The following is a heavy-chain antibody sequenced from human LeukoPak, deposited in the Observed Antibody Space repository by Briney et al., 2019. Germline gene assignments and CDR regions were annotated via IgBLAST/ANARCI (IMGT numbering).Heavy chain of an antibody. J-gene: IGHJ6*02. D-gene: IGHD3-3*01. CDR1: GFTFSSYW. V-gene: IGHV3-74*03. CDR2: ISSDGGHT. Sequence: TGGSLRLSCAASGFTFSSYWMHWVRQVSGKGPVWVARISSDGGHTMYADSVKGRFTISRDNAKNTLDLQMNSLRVEDTAVYYCVRDGNYDLDVWGQGTTVTVSS. CDR3: VRDGNYDLDV.